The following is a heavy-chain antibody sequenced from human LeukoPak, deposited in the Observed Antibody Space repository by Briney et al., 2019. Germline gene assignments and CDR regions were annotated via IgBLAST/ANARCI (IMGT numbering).Heavy chain of an antibody. CDR1: GGSFSGYY. V-gene: IGHV4-34*01. D-gene: IGHD2-21*02. CDR2: INHSGST. J-gene: IGHJ4*02. CDR3: ARGLSAIVH. Sequence: NASETLSLTCAVYGGSFSGYYWSWIRQPPGKGLEWIGEINHSGSTNYNPSLKSRVIISVDTSKNQFSLKLSSVTAADTAMYYCARGLSAIVHWGQGTQVTVSS.